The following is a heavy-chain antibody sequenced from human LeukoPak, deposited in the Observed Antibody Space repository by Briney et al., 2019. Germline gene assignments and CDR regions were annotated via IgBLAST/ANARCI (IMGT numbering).Heavy chain of an antibody. D-gene: IGHD1-1*01. CDR2: IYYSGGT. CDR1: GGSLNNYY. J-gene: IGHJ4*02. Sequence: SETLSLTCTVSGGSLNNYYWSWIRQPPGKALEWIWYIYYSGGTNYNPSLKSRVTISVDTSKNQFSLKLRSVPAADTALYYCARVDDWNALEYWGQGTLVTVSS. V-gene: IGHV4-59*01. CDR3: ARVDDWNALEY.